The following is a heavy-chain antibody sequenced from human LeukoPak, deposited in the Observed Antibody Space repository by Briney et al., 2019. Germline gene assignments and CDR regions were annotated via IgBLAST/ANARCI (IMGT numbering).Heavy chain of an antibody. CDR1: EFTLGSYW. Sequence: PGGSLRLSCTASEFTLGSYWVSWVRQAPGKGLEWVSSISGSSSYIYYADSVRGRFTISRDNAKKSLYLQMNSLRADDTAVYFCAGDSSSSFAFDIWGQGTMVTVSS. CDR2: ISGSSSYI. CDR3: AGDSSSSFAFDI. J-gene: IGHJ3*02. V-gene: IGHV3-21*01. D-gene: IGHD6-6*01.